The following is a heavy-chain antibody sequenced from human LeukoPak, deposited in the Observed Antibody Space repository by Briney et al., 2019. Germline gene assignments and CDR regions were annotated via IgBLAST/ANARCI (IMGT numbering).Heavy chain of an antibody. D-gene: IGHD1-26*01. V-gene: IGHV3-30-3*01. Sequence: GRSLRLSCAASGFTFSSYAMHWVRQAPGKGLEWVAVISYDGSNKYYADSVKGRFTISRDNSKNTLYLQMNSLRAEDTAVYYCARSPYSGSYSIFDYWGQGTLVTVSS. CDR2: ISYDGSNK. CDR3: ARSPYSGSYSIFDY. CDR1: GFTFSSYA. J-gene: IGHJ4*02.